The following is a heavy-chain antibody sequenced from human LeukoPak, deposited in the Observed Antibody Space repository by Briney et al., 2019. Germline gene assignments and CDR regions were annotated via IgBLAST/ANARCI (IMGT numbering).Heavy chain of an antibody. Sequence: TXGATTDYAAPVKGRFTISRDDSKNTLYLQMNSLRTEDTAVYYCSTDKNSVGSYYYFHYYFDYWGQGTLVTVSS. V-gene: IGHV3-15*01. CDR2: TXGATT. CDR3: STDKNSVGSYYYFHYYFDY. D-gene: IGHD3-22*01. J-gene: IGHJ4*02.